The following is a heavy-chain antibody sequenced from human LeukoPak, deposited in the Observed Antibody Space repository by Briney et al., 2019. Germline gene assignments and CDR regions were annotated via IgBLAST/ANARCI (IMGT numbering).Heavy chain of an antibody. CDR1: GFTFNSYG. CDR3: AKGSSSSWWWVLDAFDI. D-gene: IGHD6-13*01. V-gene: IGHV3-30*02. J-gene: IGHJ3*02. Sequence: GGSLRLSCATSGFTFNSYGMNWVRQAPGKGLEWVAFVRSDGGSEYYADSVKGRFTISRDNSKNTLYLQMNSLRAEDTAVYYCAKGSSSSWWWVLDAFDIWGQGTMVTVSS. CDR2: VRSDGGSE.